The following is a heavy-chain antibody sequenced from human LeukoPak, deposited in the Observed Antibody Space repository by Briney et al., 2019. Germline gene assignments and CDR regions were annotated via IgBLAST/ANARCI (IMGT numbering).Heavy chain of an antibody. J-gene: IGHJ4*02. CDR3: ARDTGDGYYYFDH. V-gene: IGHV3-7*01. CDR2: IKQDGSEK. Sequence: GGSLRLSCAASGFTFSSYWMSWVRQAPGKGLEWVANIKQDGSEKYYVDSVKGRFTISRDNAKNSLYLQTNSLRAEDTAVYYCARDTGDGYYYFDHWGQGTLVTVSS. D-gene: IGHD5-24*01. CDR1: GFTFSSYW.